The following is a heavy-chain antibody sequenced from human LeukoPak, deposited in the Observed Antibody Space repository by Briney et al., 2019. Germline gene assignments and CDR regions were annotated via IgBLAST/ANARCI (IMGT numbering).Heavy chain of an antibody. CDR1: GFTFSTYT. D-gene: IGHD3-10*01. Sequence: GGSLRLSCAASGFTFSTYTMSWVRQAPGKGLEWVSAVNGGGNTWYAGSVKGRFTISRDNSKNTLYLQMNSLRAEDTAMYYCARGTMASDFWGQGTLVTVSS. CDR2: VNGGGNT. CDR3: ARGTMASDF. V-gene: IGHV3-23*01. J-gene: IGHJ4*02.